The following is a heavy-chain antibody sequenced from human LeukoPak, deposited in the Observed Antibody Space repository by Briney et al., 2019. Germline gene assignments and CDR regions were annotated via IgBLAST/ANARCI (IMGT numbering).Heavy chain of an antibody. V-gene: IGHV4-39*07. Sequence: SETLSPTCTVSGGSIGRSSYYWGWIRQPPGKGLEWIGNIYTSGSTNYNPSLKSRVTISVDTSKNQFSLKLSSVTAADTAVYYCARPATGYYFDYWGQGTLVTVSS. CDR1: GGSIGRSSYY. CDR3: ARPATGYYFDY. J-gene: IGHJ4*02. CDR2: IYTSGST. D-gene: IGHD5-12*01.